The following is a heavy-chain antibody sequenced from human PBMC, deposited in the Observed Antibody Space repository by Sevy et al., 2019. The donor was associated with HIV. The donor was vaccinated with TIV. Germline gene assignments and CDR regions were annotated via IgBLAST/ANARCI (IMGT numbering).Heavy chain of an antibody. Sequence: GGSLRLSCAASGFTFSNYGMHWVRQAPCKGLEWVAAIPYDGSNQYYADSIRGRFTISRDNSKNTVYLQMNSLTPEDTAVYYCVKALPRGSALGSREFDYWGQGTLVTVSS. D-gene: IGHD3-10*01. CDR3: VKALPRGSALGSREFDY. J-gene: IGHJ4*01. CDR2: IPYDGSNQ. V-gene: IGHV3-30*18. CDR1: GFTFSNYG.